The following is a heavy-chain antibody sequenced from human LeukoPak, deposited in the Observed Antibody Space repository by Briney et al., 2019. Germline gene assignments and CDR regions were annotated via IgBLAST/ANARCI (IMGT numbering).Heavy chain of an antibody. Sequence: GESLKISCKGIGYSFTSYWIGWVRQMPGKGMEWMGAIYPGDSRIRYNPSFQGQVTISVDKSIRTAYLQWVSLKASDTAMYYCACRDLTSTWSYPWGQGTLVTVSS. CDR3: ACRDLTSTWSYP. D-gene: IGHD2-2*01. CDR2: IYPGDSRI. J-gene: IGHJ5*02. CDR1: GYSFTSYW. V-gene: IGHV5-51*01.